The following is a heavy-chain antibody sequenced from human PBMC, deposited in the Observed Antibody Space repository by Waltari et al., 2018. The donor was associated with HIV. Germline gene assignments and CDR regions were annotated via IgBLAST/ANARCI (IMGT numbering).Heavy chain of an antibody. CDR1: GFNFVAYS. Sequence: EAQLVGSGGGLVHPGGSLRLSCVASGFNFVAYSMNWVRQAPGKGLEWISYISSGERTIHYADSVRGRFTLSRDRARNSLYLQMNSLRPEDTAVYYCARGDIPYYYGMDVWGQGTTVTVS. D-gene: IGHD2-21*01. CDR3: ARGDIPYYYGMDV. J-gene: IGHJ6*02. V-gene: IGHV3-48*01. CDR2: ISSGERTI.